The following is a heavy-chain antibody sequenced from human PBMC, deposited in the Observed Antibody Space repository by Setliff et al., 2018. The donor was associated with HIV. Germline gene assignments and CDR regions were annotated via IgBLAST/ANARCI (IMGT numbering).Heavy chain of an antibody. CDR1: GGSFSGYY. D-gene: IGHD1-26*01. CDR2: INHSGST. CDR3: SRRVRGPIVYNAFDT. V-gene: IGHV4-34*01. J-gene: IGHJ3*02. Sequence: SETLSLTCAVYGGSFSGYYWSWNRQPPGKGLEWIGEINHSGSTNYNPSLKSRLTISVDTSKNQFSLKLTSVTAADTAVYYCSRRVRGPIVYNAFDTWGQGTMVTVSS.